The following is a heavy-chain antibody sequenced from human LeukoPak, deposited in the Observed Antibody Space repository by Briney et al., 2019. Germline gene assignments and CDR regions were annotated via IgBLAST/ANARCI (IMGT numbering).Heavy chain of an antibody. CDR2: ISPGGGTT. CDR3: VTYSGGIKSPGYY. CDR1: GFAFSSEA. Sequence: GGSLRLSCAVSGFAFSSEAMSWVRQSPARGLEWVASISPGGGTTYYADYVKGRFTISRDNAKNSLYLQMNSLRVEDTADYYCVTYSGGIKSPGYYWGQGTLVTVSS. V-gene: IGHV3-23*01. D-gene: IGHD1-14*01. J-gene: IGHJ4*02.